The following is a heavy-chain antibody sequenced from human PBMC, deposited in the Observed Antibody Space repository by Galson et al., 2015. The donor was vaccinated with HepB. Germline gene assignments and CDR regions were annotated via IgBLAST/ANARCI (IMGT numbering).Heavy chain of an antibody. CDR2: ISAHNGHT. V-gene: IGHV1-18*01. D-gene: IGHD2-21*02. Sequence: SVKVSCKASGYTFKTYGVTWVRQAPGQGLEWMGWISAHNGHTNYAQKFQGRVTMTTDTSTATAYLELRRLRSDDTVVYHCVGCGDCYSGPYYNMDVWGQGTTVTVSS. J-gene: IGHJ6*02. CDR3: VGCGDCYSGPYYNMDV. CDR1: GYTFKTYG.